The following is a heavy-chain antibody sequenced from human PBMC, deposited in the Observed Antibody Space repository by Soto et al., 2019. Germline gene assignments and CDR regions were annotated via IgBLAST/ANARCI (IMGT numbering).Heavy chain of an antibody. Sequence: EVQLLESGGGLVQPGGSLRLSCAASGFTFSSYAMSWVRQAPGKGLEWVSAISGSGGSTYYADSVKGRFTISRDNSKNTLYRQMNSLRAEDTAVYYCAKPYLRFEGARDGMDVWGQGTTVTVSS. D-gene: IGHD3-3*01. V-gene: IGHV3-23*01. CDR1: GFTFSSYA. CDR3: AKPYLRFEGARDGMDV. CDR2: ISGSGGST. J-gene: IGHJ6*02.